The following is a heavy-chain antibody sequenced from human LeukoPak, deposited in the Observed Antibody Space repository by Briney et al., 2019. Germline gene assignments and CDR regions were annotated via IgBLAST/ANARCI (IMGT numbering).Heavy chain of an antibody. Sequence: SETLSLTCTVSGGSLSGYYWSWIRQPAGKGLEWIGRIYSSGSTNYNPSLKGRVTMSVDTSKNQFSLKLTSVTAADTAVYYCAKDFHALGNYYNYWGQGTLVTVSS. V-gene: IGHV4-4*07. CDR2: IYSSGST. CDR3: AKDFHALGNYYNY. J-gene: IGHJ4*02. CDR1: GGSLSGYY. D-gene: IGHD3-10*01.